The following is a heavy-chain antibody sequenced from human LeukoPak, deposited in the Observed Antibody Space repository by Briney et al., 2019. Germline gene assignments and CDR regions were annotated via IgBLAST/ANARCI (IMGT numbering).Heavy chain of an antibody. Sequence: GGSLRLSCAASGFTFSSYAMHWVRQAPGKGLEWVALISYDGSNKYYADSVKGQFTISRDNSKNTLYLQMNSLRAEDTAVYYCARSRWAAAGRGRAYYFDYWGQGTLVTVSS. D-gene: IGHD6-13*01. CDR1: GFTFSSYA. V-gene: IGHV3-30-3*01. J-gene: IGHJ4*02. CDR2: ISYDGSNK. CDR3: ARSRWAAAGRGRAYYFDY.